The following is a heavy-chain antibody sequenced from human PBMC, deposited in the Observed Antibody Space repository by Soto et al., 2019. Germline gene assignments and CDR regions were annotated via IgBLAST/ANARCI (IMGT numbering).Heavy chain of an antibody. V-gene: IGHV3-30*03. Sequence: GGALVLSCPVTGFTFSSNAMSWVRQAPGKGLERVAVIRLDGSNKYCADSVKGIFTISTENSNNPLYLQMNSLRAENTTVYSRARPPQQWRNDAFDIWGQGTMVTVSS. CDR3: ARPPQQWRNDAFDI. D-gene: IGHD6-19*01. J-gene: IGHJ3*02. CDR2: IRLDGSNK. CDR1: GFTFSSNA.